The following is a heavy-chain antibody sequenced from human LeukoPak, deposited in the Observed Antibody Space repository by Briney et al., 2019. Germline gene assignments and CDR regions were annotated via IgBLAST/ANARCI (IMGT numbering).Heavy chain of an antibody. Sequence: PSETLSLTCAVYGGSFSGYYWSWIRQPPGKGLEWIGEINHSGSTNYNPSLKSRVTISVDTSKNQFSLKLSSVTAADTAVYYCARGRVTMVRGGIFYWGQGTLVTVSS. J-gene: IGHJ4*02. D-gene: IGHD3-10*01. CDR2: INHSGST. V-gene: IGHV4-34*01. CDR1: GGSFSGYY. CDR3: ARGRVTMVRGGIFY.